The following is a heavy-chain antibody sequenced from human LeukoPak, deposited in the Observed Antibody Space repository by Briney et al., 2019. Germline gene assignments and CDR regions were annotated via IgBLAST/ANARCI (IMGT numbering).Heavy chain of an antibody. CDR2: INSDGSKT. V-gene: IGHV3-74*01. CDR1: GFTFRNFW. Sequence: QTGGSLRLSCAASGFTFRNFWMHWVRQAPGKGLVWVSRINSDGSKTFYADSVKGRFTISRDNAKNTLYLQMNSLRAEDTAVYYCARVLQYPGDDFWGQGTLVTVSS. J-gene: IGHJ4*02. CDR3: ARVLQYPGDDF. D-gene: IGHD4-11*01.